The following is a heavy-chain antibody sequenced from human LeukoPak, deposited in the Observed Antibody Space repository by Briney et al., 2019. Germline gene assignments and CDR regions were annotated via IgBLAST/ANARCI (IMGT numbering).Heavy chain of an antibody. CDR2: IKQDGSEK. V-gene: IGHV3-7*01. Sequence: GGSLRLSCAASGFTFSSYWMSWVRQAPGKGLEWVANIKQDGSEKYYVDSVKGRFTISRDNAKNSLYLQMNSLRAEDTAVYYCARDYGIAVAGKLDYWGQGTLVTVSS. CDR1: GFTFSSYW. J-gene: IGHJ4*02. CDR3: ARDYGIAVAGKLDY. D-gene: IGHD6-19*01.